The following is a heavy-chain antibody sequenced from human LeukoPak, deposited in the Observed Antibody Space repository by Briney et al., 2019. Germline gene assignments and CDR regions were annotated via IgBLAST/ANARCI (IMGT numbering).Heavy chain of an antibody. CDR1: GFTFSSYS. CDR3: ARGYYYDSSGYYAPSDY. V-gene: IGHV3-48*04. CDR2: ISSSSSTI. D-gene: IGHD3-22*01. J-gene: IGHJ4*02. Sequence: GGSLRLSCAASGFTFSSYSMNWVRQAPGKGLEWVSYISSSSSTIYYADSVKGRFTISRDNAKNSLYLQMNSLRAEDTAVYYCARGYYYDSSGYYAPSDYWGQGTLVTVSS.